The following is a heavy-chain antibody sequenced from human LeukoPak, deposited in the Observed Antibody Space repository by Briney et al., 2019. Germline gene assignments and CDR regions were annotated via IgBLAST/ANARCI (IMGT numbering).Heavy chain of an antibody. V-gene: IGHV3-23*01. CDR1: GFTFSSYA. CDR2: ISGRGSST. J-gene: IGHJ4*02. CDR3: AACYGDYAYFDY. Sequence: PGGSLRLSCAASGFTFSSYAMSWVRQAPGKGLEWVSAISGRGSSTYYADSVKGRFTISRDNSKNTLYLQMNSLRAEGTAVYYCAACYGDYAYFDYWGQGTLVTVSS. D-gene: IGHD4-17*01.